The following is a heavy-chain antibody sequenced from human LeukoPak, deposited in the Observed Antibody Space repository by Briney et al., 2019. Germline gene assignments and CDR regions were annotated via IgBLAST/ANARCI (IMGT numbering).Heavy chain of an antibody. D-gene: IGHD5-18*01. Sequence: SETLSLTCTVSGGSISSYYWRWIRQPPGKGLEWIGYIYYSGSTNYNPSLKSRVTISVDTSKNQFSLKLSSVTAADTAVYYCARSDTAMVTNYWGQGTLVTVSS. CDR1: GGSISSYY. CDR3: ARSDTAMVTNY. J-gene: IGHJ4*02. CDR2: IYYSGST. V-gene: IGHV4-59*08.